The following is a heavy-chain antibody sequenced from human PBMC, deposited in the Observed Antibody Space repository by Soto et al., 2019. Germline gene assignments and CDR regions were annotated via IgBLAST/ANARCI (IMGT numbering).Heavy chain of an antibody. J-gene: IGHJ4*01. CDR1: GFTFGTYA. CDR3: ARAFCTNGVCYYFFDY. CDR2: IYYDGSNR. V-gene: IGHV3-33*01. D-gene: IGHD2-8*01. Sequence: QVQLVESGGRVVQPGGSMRLSCAASGFTFGTYAMHWVRQAPGKGLEWVAVIYYDGSNRYYGDAVKGRFTISRDNSKSTLYLQMSSLRAEDTAVYYCARAFCTNGVCYYFFDYWGHGTLVTVSS.